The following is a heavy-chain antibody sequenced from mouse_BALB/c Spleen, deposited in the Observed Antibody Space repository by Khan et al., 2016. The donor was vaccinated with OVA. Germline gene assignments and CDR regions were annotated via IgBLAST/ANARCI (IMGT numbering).Heavy chain of an antibody. J-gene: IGHJ2*01. CDR1: GYSFTGYF. CDR3: ARIYGSDFDY. V-gene: IGHV1-20*02. D-gene: IGHD1-1*01. CDR2: INPHIGET. Sequence: EVHLVESGPELVKPGASVKISCKASGYSFTGYFMNWVIQSHGKSLEWIGRINPHIGETFYNQKFKGKATLTVDESSSTAYMELRSLASEDSAVYYCARIYGSDFDYWGQGTTLTVSS.